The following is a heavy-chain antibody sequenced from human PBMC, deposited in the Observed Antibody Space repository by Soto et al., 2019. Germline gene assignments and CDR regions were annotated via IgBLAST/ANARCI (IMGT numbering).Heavy chain of an antibody. J-gene: IGHJ3*02. CDR2: IIPIFGTA. CDR3: ARGGPMVRGVLNAFDI. CDR1: GGTFSSYA. V-gene: IGHV1-69*06. D-gene: IGHD3-10*01. Sequence: QVQLVQSGAEVKKPGSSVKVSCKASGGTFSSYAISWVRQAPGQGLEWMGGIIPIFGTANYAQKFQGRVTITADKPTSTGYMELSSLRSEDTAVYYCARGGPMVRGVLNAFDIWGQGTMVTVSS.